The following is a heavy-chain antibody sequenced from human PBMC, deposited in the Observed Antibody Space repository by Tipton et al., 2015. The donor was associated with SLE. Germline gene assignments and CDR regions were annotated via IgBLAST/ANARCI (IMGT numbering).Heavy chain of an antibody. CDR2: IYGGANT. V-gene: IGHV3-53*05. J-gene: IGHJ4*02. CDR1: GFTVSSNY. D-gene: IGHD3-3*01. Sequence: GSLRLSCAASGFTVSSNYMSWVRQAPGKGLEWVSVIYGGANTYYADSVKGRFTISRDNSKNTLYLQMNSLRAEDTAVYYCIFDLVRGYWGQGTLVTVSS. CDR3: IFDLVRGY.